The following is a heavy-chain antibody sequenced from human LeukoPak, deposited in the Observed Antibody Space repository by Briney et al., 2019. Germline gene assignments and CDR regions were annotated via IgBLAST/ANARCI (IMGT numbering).Heavy chain of an antibody. J-gene: IGHJ4*02. CDR3: ARDSSGYLDYFDY. Sequence: GGSLRLSCAASGFTFSSYAIHWVRQAPGKGLEWVANIKQDGSEKYYVDSVKGRFTISRDNAKNSLYLQMNSLRAEDTAVYYCARDSSGYLDYFDYWGQGTLVTVSS. CDR1: GFTFSSYA. V-gene: IGHV3-7*01. CDR2: IKQDGSEK. D-gene: IGHD3-22*01.